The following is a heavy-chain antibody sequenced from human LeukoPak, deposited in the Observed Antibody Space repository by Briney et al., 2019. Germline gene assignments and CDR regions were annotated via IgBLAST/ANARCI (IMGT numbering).Heavy chain of an antibody. CDR3: ARDRAYSAFDY. Sequence: GGSLRLSCIASGFAFSSSWMAWVRQAPGKGLEWVANMNPDGSTKNYVGSVRGRFTISRDNAKNSLYLQMNSLRVDDTALYYCARDRAYSAFDYWGQGTLVTVSS. D-gene: IGHD5-18*01. CDR1: GFAFSSSW. V-gene: IGHV3-7*05. CDR2: MNPDGSTK. J-gene: IGHJ4*02.